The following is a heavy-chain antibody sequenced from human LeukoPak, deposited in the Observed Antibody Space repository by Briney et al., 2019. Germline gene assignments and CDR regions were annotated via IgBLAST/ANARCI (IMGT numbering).Heavy chain of an antibody. CDR1: GFTFSSYG. D-gene: IGHD2-15*01. CDR2: ISYDGSNK. V-gene: IGHV3-33*05. CDR3: ANTLGYCSGGSCY. Sequence: GGSLRLSCAASGFTFSSYGMHWVRQAPGKGLEWVAVISYDGSNKYYADSVKGRFTISRDNSKNTLYLQMNSLRAEDTAVYYCANTLGYCSGGSCYWGQGTLVTVSS. J-gene: IGHJ4*02.